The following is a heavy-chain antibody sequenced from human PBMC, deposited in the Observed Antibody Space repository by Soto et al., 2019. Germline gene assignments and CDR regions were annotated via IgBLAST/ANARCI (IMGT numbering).Heavy chain of an antibody. D-gene: IGHD6-19*01. V-gene: IGHV4-59*12. Sequence: SETLSLTCTVSGGSISGFHWSWIRQTPGKALEWTGYIHYSGSTNYNPSLRSRVTMSLDTSKDQYSLKLSSVTAADTAVYYCARRDSSGWTNWFDPWGQGTLVTVSS. CDR3: ARRDSSGWTNWFDP. J-gene: IGHJ5*02. CDR2: IHYSGST. CDR1: GGSISGFH.